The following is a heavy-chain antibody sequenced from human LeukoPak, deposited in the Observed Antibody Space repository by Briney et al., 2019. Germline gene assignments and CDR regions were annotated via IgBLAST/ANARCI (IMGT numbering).Heavy chain of an antibody. D-gene: IGHD3-10*01. Sequence: GGSLRLSCAASGFTFSNYGMSWVRQAPGKGLEWVSGISGSGGRAYYADSVKGRFTISRDNSKNTLFLQMNSLRAEDTAVYYCANIFQRAWFGELSGDYWGQGTLVTVSS. CDR3: ANIFQRAWFGELSGDY. V-gene: IGHV3-23*01. CDR1: GFTFSNYG. J-gene: IGHJ4*02. CDR2: ISGSGGRA.